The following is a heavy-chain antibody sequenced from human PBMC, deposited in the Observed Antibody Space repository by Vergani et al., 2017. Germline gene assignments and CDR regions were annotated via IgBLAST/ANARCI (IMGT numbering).Heavy chain of an antibody. CDR2: LCPSGST. CDR1: GAPISYWC. Sequence: QAQLQESGPRLVKPSQTLSLTCSASGAPISYWCWSWLRQPAGKGLEWIGRLCPSGSTSYKPSLKSRVTMSIDTSKNQFSLKLTSVTAADTAVYYCATGAGPFDIGGQGTLVTVSS. D-gene: IGHD7-27*01. J-gene: IGHJ4*02. CDR3: ATGAGPFDI. V-gene: IGHV4-4*07.